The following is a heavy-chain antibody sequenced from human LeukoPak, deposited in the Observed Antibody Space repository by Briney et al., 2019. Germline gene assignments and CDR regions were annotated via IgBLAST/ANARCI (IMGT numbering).Heavy chain of an antibody. J-gene: IGHJ6*04. Sequence: LAGGSLRLSCAASGFTFRSYGIHWVRQAPGKGLEWVSFILYDGTIKYYADSVKGRFTISRDNAKNSLYLQMNSLRAEDAAVYYCAELGITMIGGVWGKGTTVTISS. V-gene: IGHV3-30*02. CDR3: AELGITMIGGV. CDR1: GFTFRSYG. D-gene: IGHD3-10*02. CDR2: ILYDGTIK.